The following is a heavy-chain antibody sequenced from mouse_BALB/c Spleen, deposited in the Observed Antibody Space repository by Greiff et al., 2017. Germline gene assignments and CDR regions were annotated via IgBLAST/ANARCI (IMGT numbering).Heavy chain of an antibody. V-gene: IGHV1-7*01. Sequence: QVHVKQSGAELAKPGASVKMSCKASGYTFTSYWMHWVKQRPGQGLEWIGYINPSTGYTEYNQKFKDKATLTADKSSSTAYMQLSSLTSEDSAVYYCARRRTYDGYLFAYWGQGTLVTVSA. CDR2: INPSTGYT. CDR1: GYTFTSYW. CDR3: ARRRTYDGYLFAY. D-gene: IGHD2-3*01. J-gene: IGHJ3*01.